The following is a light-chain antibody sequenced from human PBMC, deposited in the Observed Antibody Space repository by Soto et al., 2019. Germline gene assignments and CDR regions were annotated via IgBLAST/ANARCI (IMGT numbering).Light chain of an antibody. V-gene: IGKV1-39*01. J-gene: IGKJ1*01. CDR3: QHSTTWT. CDR1: QGISTY. CDR2: AAS. Sequence: DIQMTQSPSSLSASVGDRLTVTCRASQGISTYLKWYQQKPGKAPKLLIYAASSLQSGVTSRFSGSGSETDFTLTISSLQPEDFATYSCQHSTTWTFGQGTKV.